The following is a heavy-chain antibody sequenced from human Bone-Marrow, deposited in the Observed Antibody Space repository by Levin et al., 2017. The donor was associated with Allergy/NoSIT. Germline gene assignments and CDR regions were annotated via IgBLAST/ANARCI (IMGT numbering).Heavy chain of an antibody. J-gene: IGHJ6*02. V-gene: IGHV5-51*01. CDR1: GYNFAKFW. Sequence: GESLKISCKGSGYNFAKFWLAWVRQMPGKGLEWMGVIYPGDSDTRYSPSFQGQVTMSADKSMATAYLQWTSVKASDNAMYYCTRLNSGMSGGVYGMDVWGQGTTVTVSS. CDR3: TRLNSGMSGGVYGMDV. CDR2: IYPGDSDT. D-gene: IGHD3-16*01.